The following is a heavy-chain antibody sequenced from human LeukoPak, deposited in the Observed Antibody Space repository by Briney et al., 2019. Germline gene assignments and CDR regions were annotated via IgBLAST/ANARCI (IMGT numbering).Heavy chain of an antibody. V-gene: IGHV1-18*01. CDR1: GYTFTSYG. D-gene: IGHD4-17*01. J-gene: IGHJ4*02. Sequence: ASLKVSCKASGYTFTSYGISWVRQAPGQGLEWMEWVSPSNGNTNYAQKLQGRVTMTTDTSTSTAYMELRSLRSDDTAVYYCARDHYGDYRRGSHFDYWGQGTLVTVSS. CDR3: ARDHYGDYRRGSHFDY. CDR2: VSPSNGNT.